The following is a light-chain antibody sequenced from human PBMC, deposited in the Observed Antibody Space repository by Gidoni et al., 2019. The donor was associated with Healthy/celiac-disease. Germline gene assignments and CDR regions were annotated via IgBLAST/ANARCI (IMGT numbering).Light chain of an antibody. CDR1: QGIRND. Sequence: AIQMNQSPSSLAASVGDRVTITCRASQGIRNDLGWYQQKPGKAPKLLIYAASSLQSGVPSRFSGGGSGTDFTLTSSSLQPEDFATYYCLQDYNYPLTFGGGTKVEIK. CDR3: LQDYNYPLT. V-gene: IGKV1-6*01. CDR2: AAS. J-gene: IGKJ4*01.